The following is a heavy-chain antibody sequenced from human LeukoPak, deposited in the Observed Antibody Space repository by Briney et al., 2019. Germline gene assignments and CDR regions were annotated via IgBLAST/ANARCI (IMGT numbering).Heavy chain of an antibody. CDR2: IFYSGTT. CDR1: GVSISSSNSY. J-gene: IGHJ4*02. V-gene: IGHV4-61*01. D-gene: IGHD6-19*01. CDR3: ARGGWNKFDY. Sequence: PSETLSFTCTVSGVSISSSNSYWSWIRQPPGKGLEWIGFIFYSGTTNYNPSLKSRVTISVDTSKNQFSLKLSSVTAADTAVYYCARGGWNKFDYWGQGTLVTVSS.